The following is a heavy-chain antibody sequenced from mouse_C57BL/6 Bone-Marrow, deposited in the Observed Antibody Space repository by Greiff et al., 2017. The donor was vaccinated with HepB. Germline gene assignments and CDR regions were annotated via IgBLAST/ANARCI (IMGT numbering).Heavy chain of an antibody. CDR1: GFTFSSYA. J-gene: IGHJ4*01. CDR2: ISDGGSYT. D-gene: IGHD4-1*01. V-gene: IGHV5-4*03. CDR3: ASLTALYAMDY. Sequence: EVKLQESGGGLVKPGGSLKLSCAASGFTFSSYAMSWVRQTPEKRLEWVATISDGGSYTYYPDNVKGRFTISRDNAKNNLYLQMSHLKSEDTAMYYCASLTALYAMDYWGQGTSVTVSS.